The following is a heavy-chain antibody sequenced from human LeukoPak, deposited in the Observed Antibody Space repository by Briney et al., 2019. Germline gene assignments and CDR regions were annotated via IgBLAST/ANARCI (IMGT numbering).Heavy chain of an antibody. CDR1: GGTFSSYA. Sequence: SVKVSCKASGGTFSSYAISWVRQAPGQGLEWMGGIIPIFGTANYAQKFQGRVTITTDESTSTAYMELSSLRSEDTAVYYCARAGVVVPAARWYFDLWGRGTLVTVSS. V-gene: IGHV1-69*05. J-gene: IGHJ2*01. CDR3: ARAGVVVPAARWYFDL. D-gene: IGHD2-2*01. CDR2: IIPIFGTA.